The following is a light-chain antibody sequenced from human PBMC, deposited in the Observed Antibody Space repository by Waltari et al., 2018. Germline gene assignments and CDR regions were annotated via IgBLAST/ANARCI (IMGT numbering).Light chain of an antibody. CDR1: SSNLGSNY. Sequence: QSVLTQPPSASGTPAQRVTIPCSGSSSNLGSNYVYWYQQLPGTAPKLLIYRNNQRPSGVPDRFSGSKSGTSASLAISGLRSEDEADYYCAAWDDSLSGVVFGGGTKLTVL. CDR2: RNN. J-gene: IGLJ2*01. V-gene: IGLV1-47*01. CDR3: AAWDDSLSGVV.